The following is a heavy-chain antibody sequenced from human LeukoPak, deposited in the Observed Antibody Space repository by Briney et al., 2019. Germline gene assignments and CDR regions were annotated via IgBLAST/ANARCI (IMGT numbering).Heavy chain of an antibody. J-gene: IGHJ4*02. Sequence: ETLCLTCTVSGGSISSYDWSWIRQPPGKGLEWIGYIYDSGSTTYNAFLQSRVNISVDTSKNQFSLKVSSVTAADPAVYYCARHVTYYYDSSGWFYDYWGQGTLVTVSS. CDR1: GGSISSYD. CDR2: IYDSGST. V-gene: IGHV4-59*08. D-gene: IGHD3-22*01. CDR3: ARHVTYYYDSSGWFYDY.